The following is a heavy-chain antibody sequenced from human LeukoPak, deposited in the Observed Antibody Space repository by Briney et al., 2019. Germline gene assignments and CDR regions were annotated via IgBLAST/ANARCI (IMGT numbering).Heavy chain of an antibody. CDR3: ARGDAFWSASYRYWFDP. Sequence: ASVKVSCKASGYTFTDYHMHWVRQAPGQGLEWMGWINPNNGGTKYAQEFEGRVTMTRDTSISTAYMEVVRLRSDDTAVYYCARGDAFWSASYRYWFDPWGLGTLVTVSS. CDR1: GYTFTDYH. D-gene: IGHD3-3*01. J-gene: IGHJ5*02. CDR2: INPNNGGT. V-gene: IGHV1-2*02.